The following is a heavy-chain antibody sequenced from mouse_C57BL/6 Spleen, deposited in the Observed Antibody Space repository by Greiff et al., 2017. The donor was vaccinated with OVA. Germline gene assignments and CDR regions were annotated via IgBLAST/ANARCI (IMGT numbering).Heavy chain of an antibody. J-gene: IGHJ2*01. Sequence: QVQLQQSGAELVRPGASVKLSCKASGYTFTDYYINWVKQRPGQGLEWIARIYPGSGNTYYNEKFKGKATLTAEKSSSTAYMQLSSLTSEDSAVYFCAREGETGTFDYWGQGTTLTVSS. D-gene: IGHD4-1*01. CDR1: GYTFTDYY. V-gene: IGHV1-76*01. CDR3: AREGETGTFDY. CDR2: IYPGSGNT.